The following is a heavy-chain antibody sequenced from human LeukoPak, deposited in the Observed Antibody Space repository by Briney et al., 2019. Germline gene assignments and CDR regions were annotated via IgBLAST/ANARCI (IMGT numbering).Heavy chain of an antibody. CDR2: IIPIFGIA. CDR3: ARDDYGGNSYPFDY. V-gene: IGHV1-69*04. D-gene: IGHD4-23*01. Sequence: SVKVSCKASGGTFSSYAISWVRQAPGQGLEWMGRIIPIFGIANYAQKFQGRVTITADKSTSTAYVELSSLRSEDTAVYYCARDDYGGNSYPFDYWGQGTLVTVSS. J-gene: IGHJ4*02. CDR1: GGTFSSYA.